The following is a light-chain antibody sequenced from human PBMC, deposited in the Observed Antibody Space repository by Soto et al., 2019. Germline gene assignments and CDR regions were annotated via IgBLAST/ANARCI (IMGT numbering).Light chain of an antibody. CDR2: GAS. CDR1: QSVGSF. V-gene: IGKV3-11*01. CDR3: QQRNNWPS. Sequence: EIILTQSPDTLSLSPGERATLSCRASQSVGSFLAWYQQKPGQAPRLLIYGASNRATGIPDRFSGSGSGTDFTLTISSLEPEDFAVYYCQQRNNWPSFGQGTRLEI. J-gene: IGKJ5*01.